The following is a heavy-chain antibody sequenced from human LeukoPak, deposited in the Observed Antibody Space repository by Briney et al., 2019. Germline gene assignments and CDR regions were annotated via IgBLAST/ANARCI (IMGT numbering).Heavy chain of an antibody. Sequence: SETLSLTCTVSGGSISSYYWSWIRQPAGKGLEWIGRIYTSGSTNYNPSLKSRVTMSVDTSKNQFSLKLSSVTAADTAVYYCARDLDCSSTSCYLWAFDIWGQGTMVTVSS. CDR2: IYTSGST. CDR3: ARDLDCSSTSCYLWAFDI. J-gene: IGHJ3*02. CDR1: GGSISSYY. V-gene: IGHV4-4*07. D-gene: IGHD2-2*01.